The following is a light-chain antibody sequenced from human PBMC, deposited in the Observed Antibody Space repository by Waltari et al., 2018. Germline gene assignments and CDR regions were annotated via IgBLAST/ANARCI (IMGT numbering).Light chain of an antibody. CDR3: SSHTTRSTWV. J-gene: IGLJ3*02. CDR1: TYDIGYYDY. Sequence: QSALTQPASVSGSPGQSITISCTGTTYDIGYYDYVSWYQQHLGRAPKLLIYDVLERPSGVSARCSGSKSGNTASLIISGLQADDEADYYCSSHTTRSTWVFGGGTKLTVL. V-gene: IGLV2-14*03. CDR2: DVL.